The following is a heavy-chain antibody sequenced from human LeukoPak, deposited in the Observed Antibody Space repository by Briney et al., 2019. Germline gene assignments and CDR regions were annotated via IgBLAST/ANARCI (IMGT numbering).Heavy chain of an antibody. CDR1: GGSFSGYY. CDR2: INHSGST. J-gene: IGHJ4*02. Sequence: PSETLSLTCAVYGGSFSGYYWSWIRQPPGKGLEWIGEINHSGSTNYNPSLKSRVTISVDTSKNQFSLKLSSVTAADTAVYYCARVGSGSYYAHDHWGQGTLVTVSS. D-gene: IGHD3-10*01. CDR3: ARVGSGSYYAHDH. V-gene: IGHV4-34*01.